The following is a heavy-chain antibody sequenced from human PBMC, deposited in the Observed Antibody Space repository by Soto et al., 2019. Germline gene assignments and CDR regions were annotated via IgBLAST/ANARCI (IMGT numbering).Heavy chain of an antibody. CDR1: GFTFTRYS. V-gene: IGHV3-48*04. Sequence: GGSLRLSCAASGFTFTRYSMNWVRQAPGKGLEWVSYISSSGSTIYYADSVKGRFTISRDNAKNSLYLQMNSLRAEDTAVYYCARDEGSAWYFDYWGQGTLVTVSS. D-gene: IGHD6-19*01. CDR3: ARDEGSAWYFDY. CDR2: ISSSGSTI. J-gene: IGHJ4*02.